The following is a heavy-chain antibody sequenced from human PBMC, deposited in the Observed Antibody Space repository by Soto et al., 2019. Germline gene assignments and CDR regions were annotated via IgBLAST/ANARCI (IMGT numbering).Heavy chain of an antibody. V-gene: IGHV3-7*05. Sequence: PGGSLRLSCAASGFTFNTYWMSWVRQAPGKGLEWVANIKPDGSEKWYVDSVKGRFTISRDNAKNSLYLQMNSLRAEDTAVYYCAKNPGYYYDSTGYHFDYWGQGTLVTVSS. CDR1: GFTFNTYW. D-gene: IGHD3-22*01. J-gene: IGHJ4*02. CDR3: AKNPGYYYDSTGYHFDY. CDR2: IKPDGSEK.